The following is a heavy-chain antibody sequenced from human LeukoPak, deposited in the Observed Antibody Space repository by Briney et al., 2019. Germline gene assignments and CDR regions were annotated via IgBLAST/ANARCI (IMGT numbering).Heavy chain of an antibody. D-gene: IGHD3-16*01. Sequence: GRSLRLSCEASGFTLNSYIMHWVRQAPGKGLEWVALISFDGRDKQYADSVKGRFTISKDNSKNTLYLQMNSLSGDDTSMYFCARAYGGLIDYWGQGTLVTVSS. CDR1: GFTLNSYI. CDR2: ISFDGRDK. J-gene: IGHJ4*02. CDR3: ARAYGGLIDY. V-gene: IGHV3-30*04.